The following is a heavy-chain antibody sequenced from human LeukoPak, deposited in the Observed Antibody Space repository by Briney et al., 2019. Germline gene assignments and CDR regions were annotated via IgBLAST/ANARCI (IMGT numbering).Heavy chain of an antibody. D-gene: IGHD6-13*01. Sequence: SETLSLTCTVSGGSISSYYWSWIRQPPGKGLEWIGYIYYSGSTNYNPSLKSRVTISVDTTKNQFSLKLSSVTAADTAVYYCAKDVSSSWHYYGMDVWGQGTTVTVSS. J-gene: IGHJ6*02. CDR1: GGSISSYY. V-gene: IGHV4-59*01. CDR3: AKDVSSSWHYYGMDV. CDR2: IYYSGST.